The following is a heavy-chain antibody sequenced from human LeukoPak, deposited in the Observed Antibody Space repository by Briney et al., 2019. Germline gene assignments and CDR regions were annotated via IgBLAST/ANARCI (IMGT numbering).Heavy chain of an antibody. CDR3: AKGYYGSGSYLDY. V-gene: IGHV3-30*18. CDR2: ISYDGSNK. D-gene: IGHD3-10*01. CDR1: GFTFSSYG. J-gene: IGHJ4*02. Sequence: GGSLRLSCAASGFTFSSYGMHWVRQAPGKGLEWVAVISYDGSNKYYADSVKGRFTIPRDNSKNTPYLQMNSLRAEDTAVYYCAKGYYGSGSYLDYWGQGTLVTVSS.